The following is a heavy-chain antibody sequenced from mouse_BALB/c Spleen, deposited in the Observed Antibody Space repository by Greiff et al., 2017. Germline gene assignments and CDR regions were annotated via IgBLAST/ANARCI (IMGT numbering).Heavy chain of an antibody. CDR3: GRDYGNSSWFAY. V-gene: IGHV1-37*01. J-gene: IGHJ3*01. CDR2: INPYNGDT. D-gene: IGHD2-1*01. CDR1: GYSFTGYF. Sequence: EVQLQQSGPELVKPGASVKISCKASGYSFTGYFMTWVKQSHGKRLEWIGRINPYNGDTFYNQKFKGKATLTVDKSSSTAHMELLSLTSEDSAVYYCGRDYGNSSWFAYWGQGTLVTVSA.